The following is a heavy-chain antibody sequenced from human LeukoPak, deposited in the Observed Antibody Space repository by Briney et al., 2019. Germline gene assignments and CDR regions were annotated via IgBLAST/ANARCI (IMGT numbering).Heavy chain of an antibody. D-gene: IGHD6-6*01. V-gene: IGHV3-21*01. CDR3: AREFEYSTSGAGY. Sequence: GGSLRLSCAGSGSPFSGYSMNWVRQTPGKGLEWVSSMSILSGITYYAESVKGRFTVSRDNAKNLLHLQMNSLRVEDTAIYYCAREFEYSTSGAGYWGQGTLVTVSS. J-gene: IGHJ4*02. CDR2: MSILSGIT. CDR1: GSPFSGYS.